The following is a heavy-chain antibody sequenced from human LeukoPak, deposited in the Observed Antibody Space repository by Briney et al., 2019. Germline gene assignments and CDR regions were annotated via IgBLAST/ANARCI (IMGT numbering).Heavy chain of an antibody. V-gene: IGHV4-39*07. Sequence: PSETLSLTCTVSGGSISSSTYYWGWIRQPPGKGLEWIGSIYCSGSTYYNPSLKSRVTISVDTSKNQLSLKLSSVTAADTAMYYCARDPGGDDAFDIWGQGTMVTVSS. CDR1: GGSISSSTYY. CDR2: IYCSGST. D-gene: IGHD3-10*01. CDR3: ARDPGGDDAFDI. J-gene: IGHJ3*02.